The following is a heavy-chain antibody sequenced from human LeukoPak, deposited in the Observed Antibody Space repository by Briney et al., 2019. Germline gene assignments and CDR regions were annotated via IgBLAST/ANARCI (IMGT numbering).Heavy chain of an antibody. CDR2: INPNSGGT. CDR1: GYTFTGYY. V-gene: IGHV1-2*02. D-gene: IGHD3-10*01. Sequence: ASVKVSCKASGYTFTGYYMHWVRQAPGQGLEWMGWINPNSGGTNYAQKFQGRVTMARDTSISTAYMELSRLRSDDTAVYYCARDGVRGVSATGFDYWGQGTLVTVSS. J-gene: IGHJ4*02. CDR3: ARDGVRGVSATGFDY.